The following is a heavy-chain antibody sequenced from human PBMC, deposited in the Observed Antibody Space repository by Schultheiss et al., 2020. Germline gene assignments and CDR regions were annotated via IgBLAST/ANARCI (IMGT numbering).Heavy chain of an antibody. J-gene: IGHJ3*02. Sequence: SETLSLTCAVSGVSISSGGYSWSWIRQPPGKGLEWIGYIYHSGSTYYNPSLKSRVTISVDRSKNQFSLKLSSVTAADTAVYYCARGVVVFAFDIWGQGTMVNV. V-gene: IGHV4-30-2*01. CDR2: IYHSGST. D-gene: IGHD2-15*01. CDR3: ARGVVVFAFDI. CDR1: GVSISSGGYS.